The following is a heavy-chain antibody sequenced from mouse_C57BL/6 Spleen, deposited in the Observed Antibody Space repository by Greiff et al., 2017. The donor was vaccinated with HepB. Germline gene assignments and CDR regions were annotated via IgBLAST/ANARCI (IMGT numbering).Heavy chain of an antibody. J-gene: IGHJ4*01. V-gene: IGHV1-7*01. CDR3: ANTVVVSYYAMDY. CDR1: GYTFTSYW. Sequence: VQLQQSGAELAKPGASVKLSCKASGYTFTSYWMHWVKQRPGQGLEWIGYINPSSGYTKYNQKFKDKATLTADKSSSTAYMQLSSLTYEDSAVYYCANTVVVSYYAMDYWGQGTSVTVSS. D-gene: IGHD1-1*01. CDR2: INPSSGYT.